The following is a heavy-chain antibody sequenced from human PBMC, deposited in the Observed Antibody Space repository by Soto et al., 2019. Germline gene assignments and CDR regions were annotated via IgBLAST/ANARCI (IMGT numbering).Heavy chain of an antibody. CDR1: GGSISSGGYS. D-gene: IGHD3-10*01. Sequence: SETLSLTCAVSGGSISSGGYSWSWIRQPPGKGLEWIGYIYHSGSTYYNPSLKSRVTIPVDRSKNQFSLKLSSVTAADTAVYYCARVHRRGDYFDYWGQGTLVTVSS. CDR3: ARVHRRGDYFDY. CDR2: IYHSGST. V-gene: IGHV4-30-2*01. J-gene: IGHJ4*02.